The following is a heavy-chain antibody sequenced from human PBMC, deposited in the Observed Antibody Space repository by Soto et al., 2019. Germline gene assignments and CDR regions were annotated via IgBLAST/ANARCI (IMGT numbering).Heavy chain of an antibody. CDR3: ARNTIYGLVEHYCYGMAV. V-gene: IGHV3-48*02. D-gene: IGHD3-3*01. Sequence: GRSMRLSYAALGFTCSSYSMNRVRQATGKWLEWVSYISSTSSTLYYADAVKGRFTMPRDTAKNSLYLRMSSIGYGAASVYYCARNTIYGLVEHYCYGMAVWGQGTTVTVSS. J-gene: IGHJ6*01. CDR2: ISSTSSTL. CDR1: GFTCSSYS.